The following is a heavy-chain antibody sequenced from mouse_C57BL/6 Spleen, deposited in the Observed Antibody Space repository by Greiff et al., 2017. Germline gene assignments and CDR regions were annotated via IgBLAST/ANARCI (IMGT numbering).Heavy chain of an antibody. CDR1: GYTFTSYT. CDR2: INPSSGYT. CDR3: ARSRTGTDYFDY. D-gene: IGHD4-1*01. V-gene: IGHV1-4*01. Sequence: VQLQQSGAELARPGASVKMSCKASGYTFTSYTMHWVKQRPGQGLEWIGYINPSSGYTKYNQKFKDKATLTADKSSSTAYMQLSSLTSEDSAVYYCARSRTGTDYFDYGGQGTTLTVSS. J-gene: IGHJ2*01.